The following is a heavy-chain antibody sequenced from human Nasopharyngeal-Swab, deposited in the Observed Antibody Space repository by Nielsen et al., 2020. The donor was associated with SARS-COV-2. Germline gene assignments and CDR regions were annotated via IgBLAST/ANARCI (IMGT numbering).Heavy chain of an antibody. CDR3: ARRSSLYSSSSSYYYGMDV. J-gene: IGHJ6*02. Sequence: WIRQPPGKGLEWVSSISSSSSYIYYADSVKGRFTISRDNAKNSLYLQMNSLRAEDTAVYYCARRSSLYSSSSSYYYGMDVWGQGTTVTVSS. V-gene: IGHV3-21*01. D-gene: IGHD6-6*01. CDR2: ISSSSSYI.